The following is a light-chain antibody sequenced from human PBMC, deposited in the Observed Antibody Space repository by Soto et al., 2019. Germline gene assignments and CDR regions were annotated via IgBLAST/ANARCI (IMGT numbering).Light chain of an antibody. V-gene: IGKV1D-8*01. CDR3: QQYYSFPLT. CDR2: AAS. Sequence: VIWMTQSPSLLSASTGDRVTISFRMSQGISSSLAWYQQKPGKAPELLIYAASTLQSGVPSRFSGSGSGTDFTITISCLQAEDFATYYCQQYYSFPLTFGGWTKVESK. J-gene: IGKJ4*01. CDR1: QGISSS.